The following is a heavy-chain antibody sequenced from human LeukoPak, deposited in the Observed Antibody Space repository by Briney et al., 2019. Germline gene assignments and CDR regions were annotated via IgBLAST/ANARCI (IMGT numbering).Heavy chain of an antibody. CDR2: IWYDGNNK. D-gene: IGHD3-10*01. V-gene: IGHV3-33*01. CDR3: ARDYASDY. Sequence: GGSLRLSCAASGFTFSNYGMHWVRQAPGKGLEWVAHIWYDGNNKYYPDSVKGRFTISRDNAKNSLYLQMSSLRAEDTAVYYCARDYASDYWGQGTLVTVSS. CDR1: GFTFSNYG. J-gene: IGHJ4*02.